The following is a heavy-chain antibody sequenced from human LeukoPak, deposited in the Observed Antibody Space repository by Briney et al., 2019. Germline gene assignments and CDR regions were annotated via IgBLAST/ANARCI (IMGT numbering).Heavy chain of an antibody. D-gene: IGHD3-22*01. Sequence: GGSLRLSCAASGFTFSSYAMHWVRQAPGKGLEWVAVISYDGSNKYYADSVKGRFTISRDNSKNTLYLQMNSLRAEDTAVYYCARDGKYYDSSGPLDYWGQGTLVTVSS. CDR1: GFTFSSYA. J-gene: IGHJ4*02. V-gene: IGHV3-30-3*01. CDR2: ISYDGSNK. CDR3: ARDGKYYDSSGPLDY.